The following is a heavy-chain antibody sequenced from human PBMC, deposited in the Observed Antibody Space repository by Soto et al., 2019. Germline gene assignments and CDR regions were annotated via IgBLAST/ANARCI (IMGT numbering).Heavy chain of an antibody. CDR2: INRKSGGT. V-gene: IGHV1-2*02. CDR3: ATDRDHLLAARLDY. J-gene: IGHJ4*02. Sequence: SGKVSCRASGYPLTGYYIHWVRQAPGQGLEWMGWINRKSGGTNYAQKFQGRVTMTRATSISTAYMELSRLRSDDTAVYYCATDRDHLLAARLDYWGQGTLVTVSS. CDR1: GYPLTGYY. D-gene: IGHD6-6*01.